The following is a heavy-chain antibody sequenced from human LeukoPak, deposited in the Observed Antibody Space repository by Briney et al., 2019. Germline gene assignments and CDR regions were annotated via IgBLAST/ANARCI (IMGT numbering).Heavy chain of an antibody. CDR1: GFTFSTYS. V-gene: IGHV3-48*01. CDR2: ISSTSTTI. Sequence: GGSLRLSCAASGFTFSTYSMNWVRQAPGKGLEWVSYISSTSTTIYYADSVKGRFTISRDNAKNSLYLQMNSLRAEDTAVYYCASGIQLWSWFDYWGQGTLVTVSS. CDR3: ASGIQLWSWFDY. D-gene: IGHD5-18*01. J-gene: IGHJ4*02.